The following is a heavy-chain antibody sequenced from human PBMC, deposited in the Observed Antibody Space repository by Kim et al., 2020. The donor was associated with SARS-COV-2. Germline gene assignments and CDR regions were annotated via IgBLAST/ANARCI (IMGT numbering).Heavy chain of an antibody. Sequence: SETLSLTCTVSGGSISSYYWSWIRQPAGKGLEWIGRIYTSGSTNYNPSRKSRVTMSVDTSKNQFSLKLSSVTAADTAVYYCASLHYDFWSGQPDYWGQGTLVTVSS. CDR3: ASLHYDFWSGQPDY. CDR2: IYTSGST. J-gene: IGHJ4*02. V-gene: IGHV4-4*07. CDR1: GGSISSYY. D-gene: IGHD3-3*01.